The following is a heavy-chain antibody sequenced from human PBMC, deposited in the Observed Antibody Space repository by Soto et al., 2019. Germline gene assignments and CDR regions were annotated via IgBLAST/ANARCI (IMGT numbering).Heavy chain of an antibody. CDR2: INHSGST. CDR3: ARSVAGPSDY. D-gene: IGHD6-19*01. V-gene: IGHV4-34*01. Sequence: PSETLSLTCAVYGGSFSGYYWSWIRQPPGKGLEWIGEINHSGSTNYNPSLKSRVTISVDTSKNQFSLKLSSVTAADTAVYYCARSVAGPSDYWGQGTLVTVSS. J-gene: IGHJ4*02. CDR1: GGSFSGYY.